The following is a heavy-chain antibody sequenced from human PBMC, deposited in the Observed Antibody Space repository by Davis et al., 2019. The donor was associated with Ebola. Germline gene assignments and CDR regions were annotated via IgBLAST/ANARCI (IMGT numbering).Heavy chain of an antibody. CDR1: GYSFTSYW. CDR3: ARRGYSGYSGGAFDI. V-gene: IGHV5-51*01. CDR2: IYPGDSDT. J-gene: IGHJ3*02. D-gene: IGHD5-12*01. Sequence: GESLKISCKGSGYSFTSYWIGWVRQMPGKGLDWMGIIYPGDSDTRYSPSFQGQVTISADKSISTAYLQWSSLKASDTAMYYCARRGYSGYSGGAFDIWGQGTMVTVSS.